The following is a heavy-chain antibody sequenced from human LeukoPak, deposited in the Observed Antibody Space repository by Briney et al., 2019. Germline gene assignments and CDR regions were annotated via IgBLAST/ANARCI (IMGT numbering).Heavy chain of an antibody. D-gene: IGHD3-10*01. CDR2: IYYSGST. CDR3: ARDNSMRFSGLDY. CDR1: GGSISSYY. V-gene: IGHV4-59*01. Sequence: SENLSLTCTVSGGSISSYYWSWIRQPPGKGLEWIGYIYYSGSTNYNPSLKSRVTISVDTSKNQFSLKLSSVTAADTAVYYCARDNSMRFSGLDYWGQGTLVTVSS. J-gene: IGHJ4*02.